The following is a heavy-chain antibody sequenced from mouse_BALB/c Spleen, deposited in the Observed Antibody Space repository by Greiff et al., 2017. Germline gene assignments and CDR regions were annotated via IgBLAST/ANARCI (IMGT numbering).Heavy chain of an antibody. V-gene: IGHV5-17*02. J-gene: IGHJ3*01. D-gene: IGHD3-2*01. CDR3: AREDSSGYGWFAY. CDR2: ISSGSSTI. Sequence: EVKLQESGGGLVQPGGSRKLSCAASGFTFSSFGMHWVRQAPEKGLEWVAYISSGSSTIYYADTVKGRFTISRDNPKNTLFLQMTSLRSEDTAMYYCAREDSSGYGWFAYWGQGTLVTVSA. CDR1: GFTFSSFG.